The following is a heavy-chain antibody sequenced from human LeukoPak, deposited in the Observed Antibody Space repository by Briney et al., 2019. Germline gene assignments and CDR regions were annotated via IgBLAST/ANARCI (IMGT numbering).Heavy chain of an antibody. CDR1: GFTFDDYA. Sequence: GGSLRLSCAASGFTFDDYAMHWVRQAPGKGLEWVSGISWNSGSIGYADSVKGRFTISRGNAKNSLYLQMNSLRAEDTALYYCAKDWGTTGSLDYWGQGTLVTVSS. D-gene: IGHD1-7*01. CDR2: ISWNSGSI. CDR3: AKDWGTTGSLDY. J-gene: IGHJ4*02. V-gene: IGHV3-9*01.